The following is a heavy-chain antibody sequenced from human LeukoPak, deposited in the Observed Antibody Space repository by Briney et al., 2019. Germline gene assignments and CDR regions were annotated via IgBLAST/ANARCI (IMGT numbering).Heavy chain of an antibody. CDR2: IIPIFGTA. Sequence: RASVKVSCKASGGTFSSYAISWVRQAPGQGLEWMGGIIPIFGTANYAQKFQGRVTITAEESTRTAYMELSSLRSEDTAVYYCARAVLEWLWVWFDPWGQGTLVTVSS. D-gene: IGHD3-3*01. V-gene: IGHV1-69*13. J-gene: IGHJ5*02. CDR1: GGTFSSYA. CDR3: ARAVLEWLWVWFDP.